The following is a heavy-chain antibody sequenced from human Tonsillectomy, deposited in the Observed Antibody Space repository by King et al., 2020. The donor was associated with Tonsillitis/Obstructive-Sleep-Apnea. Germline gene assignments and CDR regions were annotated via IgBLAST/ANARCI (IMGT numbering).Heavy chain of an antibody. V-gene: IGHV3-23*04. CDR2: ISGSGGIT. J-gene: IGHJ4*02. CDR1: GFSFSNYA. CDR3: AKDKAALDY. Sequence: VQLVESGGGLVQPGGSLRLSCAASGFSFSNYAMTWVRQAPGKGLEWVSGISGSGGITYYAASVKGRFTIPRDNSKNTLYLQMNSLRADDTAVYYCAKDKAALDYWGQGTLVSVSS.